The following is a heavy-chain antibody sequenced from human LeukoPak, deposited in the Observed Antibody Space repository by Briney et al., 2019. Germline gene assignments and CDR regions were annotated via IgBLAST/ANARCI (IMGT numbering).Heavy chain of an antibody. D-gene: IGHD3-10*01. CDR3: ARDGVYYYGSGLDY. Sequence: PGGSLRLSCASSECTFGSYAMTWVRQAPGKGLEWVSYISSSSSTIYYADSVKGRFTISRDNAKNSLYLQMNSLRAEDTAVYYCARDGVYYYGSGLDYWGQGTLVTISS. CDR2: ISSSSSTI. CDR1: ECTFGSYA. J-gene: IGHJ4*02. V-gene: IGHV3-48*04.